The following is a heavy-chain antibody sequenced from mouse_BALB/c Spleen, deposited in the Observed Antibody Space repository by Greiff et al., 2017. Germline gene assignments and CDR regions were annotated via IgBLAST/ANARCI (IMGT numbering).Heavy chain of an antibody. Sequence: VQLKQSGAELVKPGASVKLSCTASGFNIKDTYMHWVKQRPEQGLEWIGRIDPANGNTKYDPKFQGKATITADTSSNTAYLQLSSLTSEDTAVYYCARSNDGYYVAYWGQGTLVTVSA. CDR2: IDPANGNT. V-gene: IGHV14-3*02. D-gene: IGHD2-3*01. CDR3: ARSNDGYYVAY. CDR1: GFNIKDTY. J-gene: IGHJ3*01.